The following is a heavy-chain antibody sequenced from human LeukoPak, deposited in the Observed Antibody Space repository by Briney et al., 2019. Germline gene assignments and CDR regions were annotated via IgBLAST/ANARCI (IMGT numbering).Heavy chain of an antibody. Sequence: ASVKVSCKASGYTFTAYYMHWVRQAPGQRLEWMGWVNPNSGGTNYAQKFQDRVTMTRDTSISTAYMEMHRLRSDDTAVYYCATAPLNGYRSGWYSFAYWGQGALVTVSS. D-gene: IGHD6-19*01. CDR1: GYTFTAYY. V-gene: IGHV1-2*02. J-gene: IGHJ4*02. CDR3: ATAPLNGYRSGWYSFAY. CDR2: VNPNSGGT.